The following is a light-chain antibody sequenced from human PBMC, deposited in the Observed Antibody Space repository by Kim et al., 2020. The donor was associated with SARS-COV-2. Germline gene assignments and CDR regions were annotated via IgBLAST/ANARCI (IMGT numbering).Light chain of an antibody. CDR2: GAS. J-gene: IGKJ1*01. CDR1: QIVGSD. Sequence: EVVMTQSPATLSVSPGERATLSCRASQIVGSDLAWYQHKPGQAPRLLIYGASTRATDIPARFSGSGSGTEFTLTISSLQSEDFAVYYCQQYHNWPPWTFGQGTKVDIK. CDR3: QQYHNWPPWT. V-gene: IGKV3-15*01.